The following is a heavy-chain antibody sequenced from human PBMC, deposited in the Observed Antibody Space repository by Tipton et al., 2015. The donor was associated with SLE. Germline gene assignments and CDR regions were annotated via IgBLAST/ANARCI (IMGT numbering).Heavy chain of an antibody. V-gene: IGHV3-53*05. D-gene: IGHD6-19*01. CDR2: IYSGGST. Sequence: SLRLSCAATGFTVSSNYMSWVRQAPGKGLEWVPVIYSGGSTYYADSVKGRFTISRDNSKNTLYLQMNSLRAEDTAVYYCAREFYSGYSSGWYTGAFDIWGQGTMVTVSS. CDR1: GFTVSSNY. J-gene: IGHJ3*02. CDR3: AREFYSGYSSGWYTGAFDI.